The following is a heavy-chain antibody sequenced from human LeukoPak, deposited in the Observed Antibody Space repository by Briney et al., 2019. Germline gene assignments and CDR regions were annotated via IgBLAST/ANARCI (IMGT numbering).Heavy chain of an antibody. CDR2: IIPIFGTA. Sequence: ASVTVSCKASGGTFSSYAICWVRQAPGQGLEWMGGIIPIFGTANYAQKFQGRVTITADESTSTAYMELSSLRSEDTAVYYCASSRRYYYDSSGYYFDYWGQGTLVTVSS. V-gene: IGHV1-69*13. J-gene: IGHJ4*02. D-gene: IGHD3-22*01. CDR1: GGTFSSYA. CDR3: ASSRRYYYDSSGYYFDY.